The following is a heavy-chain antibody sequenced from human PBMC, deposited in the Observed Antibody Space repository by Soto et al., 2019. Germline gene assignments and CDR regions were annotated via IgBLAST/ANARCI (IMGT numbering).Heavy chain of an antibody. J-gene: IGHJ4*02. CDR3: ARAEIEDIVAKMALDY. CDR1: GGTFSSYT. V-gene: IGHV1-69*02. D-gene: IGHD5-12*01. Sequence: GASVKVSCKASGGTFSSYTISWVRQAPGQGLEWMGRIIPILGIANYAQKFQGRVTITADKSTSTAYMELSSLRSEDTAVYYCARAEIEDIVAKMALDYCGQGTLVTXSS. CDR2: IIPILGIA.